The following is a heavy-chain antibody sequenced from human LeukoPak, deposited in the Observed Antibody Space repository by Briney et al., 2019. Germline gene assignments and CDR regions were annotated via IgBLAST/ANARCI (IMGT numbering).Heavy chain of an antibody. J-gene: IGHJ5*02. V-gene: IGHV3-23*01. CDR2: ISPSGDNT. Sequence: GGSLRFSCAASGFTFSSYGMSWVRQAPGKGLEWVSAISPSGDNTYYADSMKGRFTISRDNSGNTLYLQVNTLRAADTALYYCAKTDCTSTSCYIGWFDPWGQGTLVTVSS. D-gene: IGHD2-2*02. CDR1: GFTFSSYG. CDR3: AKTDCTSTSCYIGWFDP.